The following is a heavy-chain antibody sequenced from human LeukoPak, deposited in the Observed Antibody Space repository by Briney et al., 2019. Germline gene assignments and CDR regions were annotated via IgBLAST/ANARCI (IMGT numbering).Heavy chain of an antibody. CDR1: GGSFSGYY. CDR2: INHSGST. D-gene: IGHD3-10*01. J-gene: IGHJ4*02. CDR3: ARGRYYYGSGSYFDY. Sequence: SETLSLTCAVYGGSFSGYYWSWIRQPPGKGLEWIGEINHSGSTNYNPSLKSRVTISVDTSKNQFSLKLSSVTAADTAVYYCARGRYYYGSGSYFDYWGQGTLVTVSS. V-gene: IGHV4-34*01.